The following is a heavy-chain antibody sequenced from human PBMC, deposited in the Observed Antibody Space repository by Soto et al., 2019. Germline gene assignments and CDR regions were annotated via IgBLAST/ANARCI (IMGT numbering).Heavy chain of an antibody. CDR1: GITYSTYA. V-gene: IGHV1-3*01. CDR2: INAGEGYT. Sequence: QVHLVQSGAEVKHPGATGRVSCRASGITYSTYAIHWVRPAPGQGLEWMGWINAGEGYTRYSQDFQGRVTLTTVTSASTTYMDLSNLTFEDTAVYYCARAISGYVTWGQGTQVTVSS. J-gene: IGHJ5*02. CDR3: ARAISGYVT. D-gene: IGHD5-12*01.